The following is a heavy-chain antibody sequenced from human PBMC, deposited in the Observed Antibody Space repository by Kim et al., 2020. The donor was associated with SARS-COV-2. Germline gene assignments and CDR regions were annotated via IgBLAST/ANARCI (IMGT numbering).Heavy chain of an antibody. D-gene: IGHD6-19*01. CDR3: AREARGSGWYFDY. J-gene: IGHJ4*02. V-gene: IGHV1-2*02. Sequence: AQKFQGRVTRTRDTSISAAYMELSRLRSDDTAVYYCAREARGSGWYFDYWGQGTLVTVSS.